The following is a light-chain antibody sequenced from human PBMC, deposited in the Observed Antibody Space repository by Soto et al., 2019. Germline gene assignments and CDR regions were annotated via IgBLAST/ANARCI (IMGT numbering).Light chain of an antibody. CDR3: NSYTTSNTRQIV. V-gene: IGLV2-14*01. CDR1: SSDVGGYNY. Sequence: QSALTQPASVSGSPGQSITISCTGTSSDVGGYNYVSWYQQHPGKAPKFMIYDVSNRPSGDSTRFSGSKSGNTASLTISGLQAEDEADYYCNSYTTSNTRQIVFGTGTKLTVL. CDR2: DVS. J-gene: IGLJ1*01.